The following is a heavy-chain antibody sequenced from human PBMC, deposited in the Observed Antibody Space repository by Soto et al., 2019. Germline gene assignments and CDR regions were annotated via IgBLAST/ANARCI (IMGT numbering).Heavy chain of an antibody. CDR3: VIGYYYDNSAWPPGE. CDR2: IYYSGST. D-gene: IGHD3-22*01. V-gene: IGHV4-30-4*01. J-gene: IGHJ4*01. CDR1: GDSINTPHYY. Sequence: SETLSLTCTVSGDSINTPHYYWSWIRQSPGKGLEWIGYIYYSGSTYYNPSLKSRVIISEDTPKNQFSLKLAYVTAADTAVYYCVIGYYYDNSAWPPGERGPGALVTVSS.